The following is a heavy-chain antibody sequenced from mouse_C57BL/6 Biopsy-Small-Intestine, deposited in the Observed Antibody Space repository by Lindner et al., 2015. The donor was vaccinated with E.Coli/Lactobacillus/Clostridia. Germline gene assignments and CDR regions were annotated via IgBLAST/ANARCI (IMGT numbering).Heavy chain of an antibody. D-gene: IGHD1-1*01. CDR2: INPNYGTT. CDR3: ARGGTTVVAPFDY. Sequence: VQLQESGPELVKPGASVKISCKASGYSFTDYNMNWVKQSNGKSLEWIGVINPNYGTTSYNQKFKGKATLTVDQSSSTAYMQLNSLTSEDPAVYYCARGGTTVVAPFDYWGQGTTLTVSS. V-gene: IGHV1-39*01. J-gene: IGHJ2*01. CDR1: GYSFTDYN.